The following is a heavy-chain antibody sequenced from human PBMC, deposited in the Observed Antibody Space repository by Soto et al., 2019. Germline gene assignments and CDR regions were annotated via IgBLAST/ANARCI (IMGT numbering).Heavy chain of an antibody. J-gene: IGHJ4*02. V-gene: IGHV4-4*07. CDR2: IYTSGST. Sequence: SETLSLTCTVFGSSISSYYWSWIRQPAGKGLEWIGRIYTSGSTNYNPSLKSRFTMPVDTSKNQFSLKLSSVTAADTAIYYCARGTYFYDYSGHKRLHSFDYWGQGTLVTVSS. CDR3: ARGTYFYDYSGHKRLHSFDY. D-gene: IGHD3-22*01. CDR1: GSSISSYY.